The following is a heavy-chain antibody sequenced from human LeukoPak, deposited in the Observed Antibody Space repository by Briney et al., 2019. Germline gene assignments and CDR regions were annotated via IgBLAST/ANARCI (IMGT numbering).Heavy chain of an antibody. CDR2: IYTSGST. CDR3: ARNPRRDGYNSPPYNWFDP. V-gene: IGHV4-61*02. Sequence: PSETLSLTCAVSGGSISSGGYSWSWIRQPAGKGLEWIGRIYTSGSTNYNPSLKSRVTMSVDTSKNQFSLKLSSVTAADTAVYYCARNPRRDGYNSPPYNWFDPWGQGTLVTVSS. D-gene: IGHD5-24*01. CDR1: GGSISSGGYS. J-gene: IGHJ5*02.